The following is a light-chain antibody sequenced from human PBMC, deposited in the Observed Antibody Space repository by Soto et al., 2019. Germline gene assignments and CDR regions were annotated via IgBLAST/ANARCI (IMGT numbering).Light chain of an antibody. CDR3: QSYDSSLSGSEV. CDR1: SSKIGAVHD. J-gene: IGLJ1*01. CDR2: GNG. V-gene: IGLV1-40*01. Sequence: QSVLTQPPSVAGSPGQSVTISCTWISSKIGAVHDVHWYQQLPGTAPKLLIYGNGNRPSGVPDRFSGSKSGTSASLAIAGLQADDEADYYCQSYDSSLSGSEVFGTGTKVTVL.